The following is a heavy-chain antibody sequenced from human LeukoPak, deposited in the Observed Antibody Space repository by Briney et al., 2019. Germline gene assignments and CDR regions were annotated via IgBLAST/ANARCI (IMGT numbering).Heavy chain of an antibody. CDR3: ARAERQNYYGSGSYGDWFDP. V-gene: IGHV4-4*07. D-gene: IGHD3-10*01. CDR2: IYTSGST. Sequence: SETLSLTCTASGGSISSYYWSWIRQPAGKGLEWIGRIYTSGSTNYNPSLKSRVTMSVDTSKNQFSLKLSSVTAADTAVYYCARAERQNYYGSGSYGDWFDPWGQGTLVTVSS. CDR1: GGSISSYY. J-gene: IGHJ5*02.